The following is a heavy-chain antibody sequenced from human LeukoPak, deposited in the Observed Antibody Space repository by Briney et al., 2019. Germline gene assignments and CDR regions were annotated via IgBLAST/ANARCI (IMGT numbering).Heavy chain of an antibody. CDR1: GYTFTSYG. V-gene: IGHV1-18*01. CDR3: ARYREGMATPYYFDY. D-gene: IGHD5-24*01. J-gene: IGHJ4*02. Sequence: GASVKVSCKASGYTFTSYGISWVRQAPGQGLEWMGWISAYNGNTNYAQKLQGRVTMTTDTSTSTAYMELRSLRSDDTAVYYCARYREGMATPYYFDYWGQGTLVTVSS. CDR2: ISAYNGNT.